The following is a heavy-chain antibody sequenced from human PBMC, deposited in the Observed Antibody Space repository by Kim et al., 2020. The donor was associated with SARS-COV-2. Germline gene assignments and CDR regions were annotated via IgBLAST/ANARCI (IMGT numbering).Heavy chain of an antibody. D-gene: IGHD3-10*01. J-gene: IGHJ4*02. CDR3: AKDMARGLGLFEY. V-gene: IGHV3-30*02. Sequence: YYVEYVKGRFIISRDNLQNTLYLQMSSLRAEDTAVYYCAKDMARGLGLFEYWGQGTRVTVSS.